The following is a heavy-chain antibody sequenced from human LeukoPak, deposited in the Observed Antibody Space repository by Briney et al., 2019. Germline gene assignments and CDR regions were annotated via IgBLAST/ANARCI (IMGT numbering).Heavy chain of an antibody. CDR3: AREESVAAQFDY. J-gene: IGHJ4*02. Sequence: GGSLRLSCAASGFTFSSYSMNWVRQAPGKGLEWVSSISSSSSYIYYADSVKGRFTISRDNAKNSLYLQMNSLRAEDTAVYYCAREESVAAQFDYWGQGTLVTVSS. V-gene: IGHV3-21*01. CDR2: ISSSSSYI. CDR1: GFTFSSYS. D-gene: IGHD6-19*01.